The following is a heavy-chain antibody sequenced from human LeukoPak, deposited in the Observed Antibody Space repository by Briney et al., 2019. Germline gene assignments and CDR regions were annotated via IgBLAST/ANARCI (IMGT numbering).Heavy chain of an antibody. CDR1: GFTFSTYW. CDR2: IKEDGSAT. CDR3: ARDSPGYLAYDS. Sequence: PGGSLRLSCAASGFTFSTYWMTWVHQAPGKGPEWLANIKEDGSATYYVDSVKGRFTISRDNAKKSLYLQMNSLRAEDTAVYYCARDSPGYLAYDSWGQGTLVTVSS. D-gene: IGHD1-1*01. V-gene: IGHV3-7*04. J-gene: IGHJ4*02.